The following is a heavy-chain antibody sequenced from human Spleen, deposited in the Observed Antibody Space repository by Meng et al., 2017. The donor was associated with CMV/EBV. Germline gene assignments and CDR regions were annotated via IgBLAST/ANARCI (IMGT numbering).Heavy chain of an antibody. Sequence: GGSLRLSCAATGFTFSTYWMTWVRQTPGKRLEWVANIKRDGSEKYYVDSVRGRFTIFRDNAKNSLYLQMNSLRTDDTAVYHCARDVLLSVRYDFWDYWGQGTLVTVSS. CDR1: GFTFSTYW. V-gene: IGHV3-7*01. J-gene: IGHJ4*02. CDR3: ARDVLLSVRYDFWDY. D-gene: IGHD3-3*01. CDR2: IKRDGSEK.